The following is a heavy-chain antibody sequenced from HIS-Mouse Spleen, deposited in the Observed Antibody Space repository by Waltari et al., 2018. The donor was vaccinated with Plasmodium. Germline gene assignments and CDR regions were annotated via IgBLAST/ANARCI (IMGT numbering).Heavy chain of an antibody. Sequence: QVQLQESGPGLVKPSETLSLTCTVSGGSTSSYYWSWIRQPPGKGLEWIGYIYYSGSTNYNPSLKSRVTISVDTSKNQFSLKLSSVTAADTAVYYCARHPMTTVTTAMVLLAFDIWGQGTMVTVSS. J-gene: IGHJ3*02. D-gene: IGHD4-17*01. CDR2: IYYSGST. V-gene: IGHV4-59*08. CDR3: ARHPMTTVTTAMVLLAFDI. CDR1: GGSTSSYY.